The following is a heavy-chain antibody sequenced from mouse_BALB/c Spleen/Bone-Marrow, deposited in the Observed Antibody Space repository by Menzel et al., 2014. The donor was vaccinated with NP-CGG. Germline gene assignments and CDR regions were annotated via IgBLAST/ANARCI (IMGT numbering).Heavy chain of an antibody. V-gene: IGHV5-9*03. CDR2: ISSGGGNT. D-gene: IGHD2-14*01. J-gene: IGHJ2*01. CDR1: GFTFDSYN. CDR3: VRREYDDYFDY. Sequence: EVKLMESGGGLVTPGGSLKLSCAASGFTFDSYNMSWVRQTPEKRLEWVATISSGGGNTYYPDSVKGRFTISRGNAKNNLYLQMSSLRSEDTALYYCVRREYDDYFDYWGQGTTLTVSS.